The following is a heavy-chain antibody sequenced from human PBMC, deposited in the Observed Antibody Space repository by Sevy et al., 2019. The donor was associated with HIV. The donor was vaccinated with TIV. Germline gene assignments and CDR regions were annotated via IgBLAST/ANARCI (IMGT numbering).Heavy chain of an antibody. CDR2: ISYDGSNK. CDR3: AKEDRSSWRVIYYYYGMDV. J-gene: IGHJ6*02. D-gene: IGHD6-13*01. V-gene: IGHV3-30*18. CDR1: GFTFSSYG. Sequence: GGSLRLSCAASGFTFSSYGMHWVRQAPGKGLEWVAVISYDGSNKYYADSVKGRLTISRDNSKNTLDLQMNSLKAEDTAVYYCAKEDRSSWRVIYYYYGMDVWGQGTTVTVSS.